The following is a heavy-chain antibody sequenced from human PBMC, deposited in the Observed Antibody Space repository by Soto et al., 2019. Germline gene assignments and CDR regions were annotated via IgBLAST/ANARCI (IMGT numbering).Heavy chain of an antibody. J-gene: IGHJ5*02. CDR3: ARSSGSAYWFDP. V-gene: IGHV1-18*01. CDR1: GYTFTSYG. CDR2: ISAYNGNT. Sequence: QVQLVQSGAEVKKPGASVKVSCKASGYTFTSYGISWVRQAPGQGLEWMGWISAYNGNTNYAQKLQGRVTMTTGTSTSTAYMELRRLTSDDTAVSYCARSSGSAYWFDPWGQRTLFTVSS. D-gene: IGHD6-6*01.